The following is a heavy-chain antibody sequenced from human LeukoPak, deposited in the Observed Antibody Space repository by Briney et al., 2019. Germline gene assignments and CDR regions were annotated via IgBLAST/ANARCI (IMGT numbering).Heavy chain of an antibody. Sequence: GGSLRLSCAASGFTFSSYGMSWVRQAPGKGLEWVSGISGSGGSTYYADSVKGRFTISRDNSKNTLYLQMNSLRAEDTAIYYCARDERLLSFLKWGQGTLVTVSS. CDR1: GFTFSSYG. V-gene: IGHV3-23*01. CDR2: ISGSGGST. CDR3: ARDERLLSFLK. D-gene: IGHD3-3*01. J-gene: IGHJ4*02.